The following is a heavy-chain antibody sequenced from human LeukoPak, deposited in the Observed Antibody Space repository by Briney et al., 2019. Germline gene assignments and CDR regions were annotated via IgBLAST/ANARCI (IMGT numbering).Heavy chain of an antibody. V-gene: IGHV1-8*01. J-gene: IGHJ3*02. Sequence: ASVKVSCKASGYTFTSYDINWVRQATGQGLEWMGWMNPNSGNTGYAQKFQGRVTMTRNTSISTAYMELSSLRSEDTAVYYCARDRRWLGNDAFDIWGQGTMVTVSS. CDR2: MNPNSGNT. CDR1: GYTFTSYD. CDR3: ARDRRWLGNDAFDI. D-gene: IGHD4-17*01.